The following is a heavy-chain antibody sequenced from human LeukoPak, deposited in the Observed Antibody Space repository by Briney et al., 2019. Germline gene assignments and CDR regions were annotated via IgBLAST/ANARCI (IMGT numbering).Heavy chain of an antibody. CDR3: ARDLEYSSGSTDY. J-gene: IGHJ4*02. V-gene: IGHV3-21*01. CDR2: ISSSSSYI. D-gene: IGHD6-19*01. CDR1: GLTFSNYA. Sequence: PGGSLRLSCAASGLTFSNYAMSWVRQAPGKGPEWVSSISSSSSYIYYADSVKGRFTISRDNAKNSLYLQMNSLRAEDTAVYYCARDLEYSSGSTDYWGQGTLVTVSS.